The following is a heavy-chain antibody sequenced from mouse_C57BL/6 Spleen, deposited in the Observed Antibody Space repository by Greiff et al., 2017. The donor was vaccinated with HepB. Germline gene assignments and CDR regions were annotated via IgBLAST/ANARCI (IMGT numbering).Heavy chain of an antibody. J-gene: IGHJ3*01. V-gene: IGHV1-61*01. CDR3: ARESYYGSS. D-gene: IGHD1-1*01. CDR2: IYPSDSET. Sequence: QVQLQQPGAELVRPGSSVKLSCKASGYTFTSYWMDWVKQRPGQGLEWIGNIYPSDSETHYNQKFKDKATLTVDKSSSTAYMLLSSLTSEDSAVYYCARESYYGSSWGQGTLVTVSA. CDR1: GYTFTSYW.